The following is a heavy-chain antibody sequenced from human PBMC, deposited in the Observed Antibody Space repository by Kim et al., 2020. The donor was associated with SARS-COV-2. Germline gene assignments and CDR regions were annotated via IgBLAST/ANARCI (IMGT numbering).Heavy chain of an antibody. CDR2: ISAYNGYT. V-gene: IGHV1-18*01. Sequence: ASVKVSCKASGYTFTSYGISWVRQAPGQGLEWMGWISAYNGYTNYAQKLQGRVTMTTDTSTTTVYMELGSLRSDDTAVYYCARGSVVRGVIGLISPYYYYGMDVWRQGTTVTVSS. J-gene: IGHJ6*02. CDR3: ARGSVVRGVIGLISPYYYYGMDV. D-gene: IGHD3-10*01. CDR1: GYTFTSYG.